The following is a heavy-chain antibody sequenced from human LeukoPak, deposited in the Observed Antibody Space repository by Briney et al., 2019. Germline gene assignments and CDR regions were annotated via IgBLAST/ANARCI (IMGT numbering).Heavy chain of an antibody. J-gene: IGHJ3*02. Sequence: GASVKVSCKASGGTFSSYAISWVRQAPGQGLEWMGGIIPIFGTANYAQKFQGRVTITTDESTSTAYMELSSLRSEDTAVYYCASRWVGSSGYSRHAFDIWGQGTMVTVSS. CDR3: ASRWVGSSGYSRHAFDI. V-gene: IGHV1-69*05. CDR2: IIPIFGTA. D-gene: IGHD3-22*01. CDR1: GGTFSSYA.